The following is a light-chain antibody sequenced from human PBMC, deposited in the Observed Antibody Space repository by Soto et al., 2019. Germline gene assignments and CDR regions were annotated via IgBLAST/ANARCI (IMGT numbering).Light chain of an antibody. CDR3: SSYAGNNNFVV. CDR1: SSDVGAYKY. J-gene: IGLJ2*01. CDR2: EVT. V-gene: IGLV2-8*01. Sequence: QSVLTQPPSASGSPGQSVTISCTGTSSDVGAYKYVSWYQQHPGKAPKLMIYEVTKRHSGVPGRYTGSKSGNTASLTVSGLQAEDEADYYCSSYAGNNNFVVFGGGTKLTVL.